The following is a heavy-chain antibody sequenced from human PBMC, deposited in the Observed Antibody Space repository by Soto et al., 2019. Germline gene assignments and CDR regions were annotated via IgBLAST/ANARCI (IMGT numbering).Heavy chain of an antibody. V-gene: IGHV4-39*01. J-gene: IGHJ4*02. CDR3: ARQGSY. Sequence: KTSETLSLTCNVSGVSISDTSYYWGWIRQPPGKGLEWIGTIYFNGKTFYNPSLTSRLTISVDTSKNQISLRLTSVTAADTAVYYCARQGSYWGQGTLVTVSS. CDR2: IYFNGKT. CDR1: GVSISDTSYY.